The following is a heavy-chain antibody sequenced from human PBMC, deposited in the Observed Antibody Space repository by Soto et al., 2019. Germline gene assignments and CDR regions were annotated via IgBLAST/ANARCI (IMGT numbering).Heavy chain of an antibody. V-gene: IGHV5-10-1*01. D-gene: IGHD3-22*01. J-gene: IGHJ6*01. Sequence: GESLKIACKGSGYSFTSYWISWVRQMPGKGLEWMGRIDPSDSYTNYSPSFQGHVTISADKSISTAYLQWSSLKASDTAMYYCARHGGIDRSGYYNYYYYGRDVWGQGTTVTVSS. CDR3: ARHGGIDRSGYYNYYYYGRDV. CDR2: IDPSDSYT. CDR1: GYSFTSYW.